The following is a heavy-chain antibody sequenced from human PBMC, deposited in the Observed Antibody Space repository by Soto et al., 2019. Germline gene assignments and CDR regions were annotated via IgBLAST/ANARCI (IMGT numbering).Heavy chain of an antibody. Sequence: QITFKESGPTLVKPTQPLTLTCTFSGFSPSSIAVGVGVGWIRQAPGKALVWLALLYWDDDKRYNPSLNSRLTVTKDTSQSLLVLTMTNMDAVDTVRYYGVRGNVGTYGSLFFDYWGQGTLVTVSS. J-gene: IGHJ4*02. V-gene: IGHV2-5*02. CDR2: LYWDDDK. D-gene: IGHD3-16*02. CDR1: GFSPSSIAVGVG. CDR3: VRGNVGTYGSLFFDY.